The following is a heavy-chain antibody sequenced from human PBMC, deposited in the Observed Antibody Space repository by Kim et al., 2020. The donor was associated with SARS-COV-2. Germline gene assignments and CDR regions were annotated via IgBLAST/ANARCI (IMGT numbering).Heavy chain of an antibody. CDR3: ARYYGSGSFNWFDP. D-gene: IGHD3-10*01. Sequence: NAALKSRVTISVDTSRNQFSLKLGSVTAADTAVYYCARYYGSGSFNWFDPWGQGTLVTISS. J-gene: IGHJ5*02. V-gene: IGHV4-34*01.